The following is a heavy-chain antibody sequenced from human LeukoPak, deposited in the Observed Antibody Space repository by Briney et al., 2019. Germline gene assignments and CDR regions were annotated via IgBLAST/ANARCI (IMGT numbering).Heavy chain of an antibody. J-gene: IGHJ4*02. D-gene: IGHD6-13*01. Sequence: ASVKVSCKASGYTFTSYGISWVRQAPGQGLEWMGWISPNSGGTNYAQKFQGRVTMTRDTSISTAYMELSRLRSDDTAVYYCARVLDSSSWYADYWGQGTLVTVSS. CDR2: ISPNSGGT. V-gene: IGHV1-2*02. CDR1: GYTFTSYG. CDR3: ARVLDSSSWYADY.